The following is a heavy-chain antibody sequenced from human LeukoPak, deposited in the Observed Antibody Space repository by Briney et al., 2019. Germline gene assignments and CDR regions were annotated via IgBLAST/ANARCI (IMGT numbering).Heavy chain of an antibody. CDR2: INPNSGGT. CDR3: ARDLDYGDYDFDY. Sequence: ASVKVSCKASGYTFTGYYMHWVRQAPGQGLEWMGRINPNSGGTNYAQKFQGRVTMTRDTSISTAYMELSRLRSDDTAVYYCARDLDYGDYDFDYWGQGTLVTVSS. CDR1: GYTFTGYY. V-gene: IGHV1-2*06. J-gene: IGHJ4*02. D-gene: IGHD4-17*01.